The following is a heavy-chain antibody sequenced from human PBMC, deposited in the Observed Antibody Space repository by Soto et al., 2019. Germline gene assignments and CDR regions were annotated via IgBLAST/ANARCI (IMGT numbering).Heavy chain of an antibody. CDR2: ISSSGSTI. CDR3: ARGQYSSGGGYFDY. V-gene: IGHV3-48*03. Sequence: EVQLVESGGGLVQPGGSLRLSCAASGFTFSSYEMNWVRQAPGKGLEWVSYISSSGSTIYYADSVKGRFTISRDNAKNSLNLQMNRLRAEDTAVYSCARGQYSSGGGYFDYWGQETLVTVSS. J-gene: IGHJ4*02. CDR1: GFTFSSYE. D-gene: IGHD6-19*01.